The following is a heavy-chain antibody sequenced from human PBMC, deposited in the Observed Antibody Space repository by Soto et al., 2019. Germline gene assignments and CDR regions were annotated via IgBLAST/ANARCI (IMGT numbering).Heavy chain of an antibody. J-gene: IGHJ6*02. CDR2: IIPIFGTA. CDR1: GGTFTSYA. V-gene: IGHV1-69*13. CDR3: ATSQGRCTALVFNYGMDV. Sequence: GASVKVSCKASGGTFTSYAVSWVRQAPGQGLEWMGGIIPIFGTANYAQKFQGRVTITADESTSTAYMELSSLRSEDTAVYYCATSQGRCTALVFNYGMDVWGQGTTVTVSS. D-gene: IGHD5-18*01.